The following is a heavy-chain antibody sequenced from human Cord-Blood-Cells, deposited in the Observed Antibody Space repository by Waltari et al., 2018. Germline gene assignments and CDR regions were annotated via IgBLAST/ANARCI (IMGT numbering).Heavy chain of an antibody. CDR1: GFTFSSYS. J-gene: IGHJ4*02. Sequence: EVQLVESGGGLVQPGGSLRLSCAASGFTFSSYSMNWVRQAPGKGLEWVSYISSSSRTIYYADSVKGRFTIARDNAKNSLYLQMNSLRAEDTAVYYCARDRGGGSVDYWGQGTLVTVSS. CDR3: ARDRGGGSVDY. V-gene: IGHV3-48*01. CDR2: ISSSSRTI. D-gene: IGHD5-12*01.